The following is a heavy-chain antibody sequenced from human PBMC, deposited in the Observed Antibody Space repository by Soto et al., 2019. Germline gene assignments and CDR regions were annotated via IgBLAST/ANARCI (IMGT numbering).Heavy chain of an antibody. V-gene: IGHV3-21*01. CDR3: ARDEQQLEHFDY. CDR2: ISSSSSYI. D-gene: IGHD6-13*01. CDR1: GFTFSSYS. J-gene: IGHJ4*02. Sequence: PAGSLRLSCAASGFTFSSYSMNWVRQAPGKGLEWVSSISSSSSYIYYADSVKGRFTISRDNAKNSLYLQMNSLRAEDTAVYYCARDEQQLEHFDYWGQGTLVTVSS.